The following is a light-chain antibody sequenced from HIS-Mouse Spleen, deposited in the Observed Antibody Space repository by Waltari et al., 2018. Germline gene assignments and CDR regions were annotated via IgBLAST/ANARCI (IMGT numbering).Light chain of an antibody. CDR2: GDS. Sequence: SYELTQPPSVSVSPGQTARITCSGDALPKKYAYWYQQKSGRAPVLVIDGDSKRPSGIPERFSGSSSGTMATLTISGAQVEDEADYYCYSTDSSGNHRVFGGGTKLTVL. CDR3: YSTDSSGNHRV. CDR1: ALPKKY. J-gene: IGLJ2*01. V-gene: IGLV3-10*01.